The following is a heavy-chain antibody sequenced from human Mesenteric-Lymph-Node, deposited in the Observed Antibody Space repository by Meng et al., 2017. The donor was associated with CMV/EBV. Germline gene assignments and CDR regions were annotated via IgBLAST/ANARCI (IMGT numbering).Heavy chain of an antibody. CDR1: FSSYA. J-gene: IGHJ5*02. Sequence: FSSYASSWVRQAPGQGLEWMGGIIPILGIANYAQKFQGRVTITADKSTSTAYMELSSLRSEDTAVYYCARAGYDFWSGYSIFNWFDPWGQGTLVTVSS. D-gene: IGHD3-3*01. V-gene: IGHV1-69*10. CDR2: IIPILGIA. CDR3: ARAGYDFWSGYSIFNWFDP.